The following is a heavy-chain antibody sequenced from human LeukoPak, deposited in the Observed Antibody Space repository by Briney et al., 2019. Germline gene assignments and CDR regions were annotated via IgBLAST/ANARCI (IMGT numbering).Heavy chain of an antibody. Sequence: SETMSLTCIVSGGSISSYYWRWLRQPPGGGLEGIGHIYYSESNNYNHFLGSRVTISVDTSKNHFSLKLRSVTAGDTAVFFCGKGAAEGYYYYYMDVWGKGTTVTISS. CDR1: GGSISSYY. V-gene: IGHV4-59*12. CDR2: IYYSESN. D-gene: IGHD6-25*01. CDR3: GKGAAEGYYYYYMDV. J-gene: IGHJ6*03.